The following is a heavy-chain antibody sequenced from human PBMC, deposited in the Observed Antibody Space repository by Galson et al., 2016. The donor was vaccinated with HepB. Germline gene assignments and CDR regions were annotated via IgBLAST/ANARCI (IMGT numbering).Heavy chain of an antibody. Sequence: SLRLSCAASGFTLSSYWMHWVRHAPGKGLEWVSRLNSDGSSTSYADSVKGRVTISRDNTKNTLYLQMNSLRAEDTAVYYCARGQHKTTFGVTINNHYYMDVWGKGTTVTVSS. CDR2: LNSDGSST. D-gene: IGHD3-3*01. CDR1: GFTLSSYW. CDR3: ARGQHKTTFGVTINNHYYMDV. J-gene: IGHJ6*03. V-gene: IGHV3-74*01.